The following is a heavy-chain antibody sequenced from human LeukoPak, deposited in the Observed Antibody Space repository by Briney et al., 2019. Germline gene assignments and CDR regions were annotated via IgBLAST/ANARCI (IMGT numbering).Heavy chain of an antibody. CDR2: IYYSGST. D-gene: IGHD2-2*01. CDR1: GGSINSGY. V-gene: IGHV4-59*08. Sequence: SETLSLTCSVSGGSINSGYWSWIRQPPGKGLEWIGYIYYSGSTNYNPSLKSRVTISVDTSKNQFSLKLSSVTAADTAVYYCARADSSTWASYYYYGMDVWGQGTTVTVSS. J-gene: IGHJ6*02. CDR3: ARADSSTWASYYYYGMDV.